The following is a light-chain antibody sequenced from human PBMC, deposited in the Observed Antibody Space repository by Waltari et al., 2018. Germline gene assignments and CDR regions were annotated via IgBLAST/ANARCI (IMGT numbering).Light chain of an antibody. CDR2: GAS. CDR3: QQYYVWPPIT. J-gene: IGKJ4*01. V-gene: IGKV3-15*01. Sequence: LTHSPASLSASPGHTVILPCRDSQSVRTNLVWYQQKACQAPRTHIYGASTRNSGVPSRFSGSVSETDFTLIISSLQSEDAVVYFCQQYYVWPPITFGGGTKLEI. CDR1: QSVRTN.